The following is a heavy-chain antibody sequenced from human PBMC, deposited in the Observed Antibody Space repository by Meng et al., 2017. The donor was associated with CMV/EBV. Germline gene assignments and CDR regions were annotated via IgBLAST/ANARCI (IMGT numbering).Heavy chain of an antibody. D-gene: IGHD3-22*01. CDR2: ISYDGSNK. J-gene: IGHJ6*02. CDR3: VRDQGGESMIAVLIERFVMDV. Sequence: GESLKISCAASGFTFNTYAMHWVRQAPGKGLEWVAVISYDGSNKYTADSVQGRLTISRDNSKNNLYLQMNSLTVEDTAVYYCVRDQGGESMIAVLIERFVMDVWGQGTTVTVSS. CDR1: GFTFNTYA. V-gene: IGHV3-30*04.